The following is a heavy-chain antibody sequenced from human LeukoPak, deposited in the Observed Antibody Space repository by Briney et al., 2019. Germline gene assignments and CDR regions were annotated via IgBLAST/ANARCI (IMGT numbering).Heavy chain of an antibody. D-gene: IGHD3-10*01. CDR3: ANSWYYGSGSPWYFDY. CDR1: GFTFSSYE. J-gene: IGHJ4*02. V-gene: IGHV3-48*03. Sequence: PGGSLRLSCAASGFTFSSYEMNWVRQAPGKGLEWVSYISSSGSTIYYADSVKGRFTISRDNAKNSLYLQMNSLRAEDTAVYYCANSWYYGSGSPWYFDYRGQGTLVTVSS. CDR2: ISSSGSTI.